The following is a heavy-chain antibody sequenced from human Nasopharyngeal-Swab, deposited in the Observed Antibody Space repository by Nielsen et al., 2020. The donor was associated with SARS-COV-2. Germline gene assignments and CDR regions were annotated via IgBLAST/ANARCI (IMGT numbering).Heavy chain of an antibody. D-gene: IGHD1-7*01. V-gene: IGHV4-34*01. Sequence: SETLSLTRAVYCGSFSGYYWSWIRQPPAKGLEWIGEINHSGSTNYNPSLKSRVTISVDTSKNQFSLKLSSVTAADTAVYYCARSFRGTTPRDAFDIWGQGTMVTVSS. CDR2: INHSGST. J-gene: IGHJ3*02. CDR1: CGSFSGYY. CDR3: ARSFRGTTPRDAFDI.